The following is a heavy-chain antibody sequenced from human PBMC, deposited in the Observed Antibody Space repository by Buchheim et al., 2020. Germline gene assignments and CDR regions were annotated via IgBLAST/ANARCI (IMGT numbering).Heavy chain of an antibody. CDR3: ARGALYYNYYMDV. J-gene: IGHJ6*03. CDR1: GFTFSTHS. CDR2: ISSSSSTI. V-gene: IGHV3-48*01. Sequence: VQLVESGGGVVQPGRSLRLSCTASGFTFSTHSMNWVRQAPGKGLEWVSYISSSSSTINYADSVKGRFTVSRDNGKNSLYLQMNSLRAEDTAVYYCARGALYYNYYMDVWGKGTT.